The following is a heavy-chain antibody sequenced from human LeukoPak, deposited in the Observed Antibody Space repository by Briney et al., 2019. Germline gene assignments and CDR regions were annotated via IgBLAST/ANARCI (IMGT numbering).Heavy chain of an antibody. CDR3: ARQGPSTVHGFDP. J-gene: IGHJ5*02. CDR2: IFPSDSDT. Sequence: GESLKISCKGSRYIFTRYWIGWVRQMPGKGLEWMGIIFPSDSDTRYSPSFQGQVTISADKSINTAYLQWTSLKASDTAIYYCARQGPSTVHGFDPWGQGTLVTVSS. D-gene: IGHD4-17*01. V-gene: IGHV5-51*01. CDR1: RYIFTRYW.